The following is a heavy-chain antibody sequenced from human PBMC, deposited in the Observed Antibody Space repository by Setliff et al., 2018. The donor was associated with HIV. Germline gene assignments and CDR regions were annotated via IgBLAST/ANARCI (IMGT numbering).Heavy chain of an antibody. CDR3: ARAGAVMTAHFDF. Sequence: ASVKVSCKASGYNFVGYGINWLRQAPGQGLEWMGWINTYNGNTKYGQKYQGRVTLTTDTSTNTAYMELRRLISDDTAVYYCARAGAVMTAHFDFWGQGTLVTVSS. V-gene: IGHV1-18*01. D-gene: IGHD2-21*02. CDR1: GYNFVGYG. CDR2: INTYNGNT. J-gene: IGHJ4*02.